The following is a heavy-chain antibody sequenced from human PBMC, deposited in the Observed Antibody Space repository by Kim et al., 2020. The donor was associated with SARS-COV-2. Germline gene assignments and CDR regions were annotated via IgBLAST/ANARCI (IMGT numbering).Heavy chain of an antibody. CDR2: ISWNSGSI. Sequence: GGSLRLSCAASGFTFDDYAMHWVRQAPGKGLEWVSGISWNSGSIGYADSVKGRFTISRDNAKNSLYLQMNSLRAEDTALYYCAKDIERDYDSSGYPQHWGQGTLVTVSS. V-gene: IGHV3-9*01. J-gene: IGHJ4*02. D-gene: IGHD3-22*01. CDR3: AKDIERDYDSSGYPQH. CDR1: GFTFDDYA.